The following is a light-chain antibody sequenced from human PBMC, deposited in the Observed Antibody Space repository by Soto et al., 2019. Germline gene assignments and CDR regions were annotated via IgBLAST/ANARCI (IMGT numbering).Light chain of an antibody. Sequence: DIQMTQSPSSLSASVGDRVTITCRASQSISNSLNWLQLKPGKAPKLLMYATSTLQSGVPSRFSGSGSGTDFTLTISSLQSVDSAVYYCQQGYSPLLSFGGGTRVEIK. CDR3: QQGYSPLLS. V-gene: IGKV1-39*01. J-gene: IGKJ4*01. CDR2: ATS. CDR1: QSISNS.